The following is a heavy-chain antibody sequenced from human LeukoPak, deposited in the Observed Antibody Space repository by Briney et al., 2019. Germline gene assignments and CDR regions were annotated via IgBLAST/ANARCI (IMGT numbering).Heavy chain of an antibody. CDR3: ARVGHCSSTACFIDY. CDR1: GFPFRSFS. Sequence: GGSLRLSCVASGFPFRSFSMNWVRQAPGKGLEWVSSISSSSTYIYYADSLKGRFTISRDNAKNTLYLEMNSLRAEDTAVYYCARVGHCSSTACFIDYWGQGTLGTVSS. CDR2: ISSSSTYI. J-gene: IGHJ4*02. V-gene: IGHV3-21*01. D-gene: IGHD2-2*01.